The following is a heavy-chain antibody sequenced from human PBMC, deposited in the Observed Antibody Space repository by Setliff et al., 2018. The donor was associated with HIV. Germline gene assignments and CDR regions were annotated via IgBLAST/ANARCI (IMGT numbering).Heavy chain of an antibody. CDR2: IDYSGTT. D-gene: IGHD3-10*01. CDR1: GYSISSGYY. V-gene: IGHV4-38-2*01. Sequence: PSETLSLTCAVSGYSISSGYYWGWIRQPPGKGLEWIGSIDYSGTTYYNPSLKSRVTISVDKSKNQFSLKLTSVTAADTAVYYCARVAAGTYGKGDWFDPWGQGTQVTVSS. J-gene: IGHJ5*02. CDR3: ARVAAGTYGKGDWFDP.